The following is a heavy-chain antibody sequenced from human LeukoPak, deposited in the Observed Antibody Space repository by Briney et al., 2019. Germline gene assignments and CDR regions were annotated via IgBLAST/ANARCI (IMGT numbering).Heavy chain of an antibody. J-gene: IGHJ4*02. CDR2: IYYSGST. Sequence: SETLSLTCTVSGGSISSYYWSWIRQPPGKGLEWIGYIYYSGSTNYNPSLKSRVTISVDTSKNQLSLKLSSVTAADTAVYYCARVNTMVRGVLYYFDYWGQGTLVTVSS. V-gene: IGHV4-59*01. CDR3: ARVNTMVRGVLYYFDY. D-gene: IGHD3-10*01. CDR1: GGSISSYY.